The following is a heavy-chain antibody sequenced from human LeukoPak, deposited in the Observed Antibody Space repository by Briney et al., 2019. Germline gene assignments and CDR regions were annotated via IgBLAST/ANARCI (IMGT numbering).Heavy chain of an antibody. Sequence: GGSLRLSCAASGFTFSSYEMNWVRQAPGKGLEWVSYNVGSGSTINYADSVKGRFTISRDNAKNSLFLQMNSLRAEDTAIYYCARVGYSYGTSFDYWGQGTLVTVSS. D-gene: IGHD5-18*01. V-gene: IGHV3-48*03. CDR2: NVGSGSTI. J-gene: IGHJ4*02. CDR3: ARVGYSYGTSFDY. CDR1: GFTFSSYE.